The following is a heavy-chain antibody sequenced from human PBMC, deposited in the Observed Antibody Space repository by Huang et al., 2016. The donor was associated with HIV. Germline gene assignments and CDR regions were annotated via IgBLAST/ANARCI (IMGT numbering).Heavy chain of an antibody. D-gene: IGHD6-13*01. J-gene: IGHJ4*02. CDR2: VYQSGST. CDR3: ASQHIGAAATWF. Sequence: QLQLQESGPGQVKPSETLSLTCTVSGDFISSTNYYWGWIRQSPGKGLEWVWSVYQSGSTNYTPSLKSRVTLSVDTSRNQFSLRLNSVTAADTAVYYCASQHIGAAATWFWGRGTQVAVSS. CDR1: GDFISSTNYY. V-gene: IGHV4-39*01.